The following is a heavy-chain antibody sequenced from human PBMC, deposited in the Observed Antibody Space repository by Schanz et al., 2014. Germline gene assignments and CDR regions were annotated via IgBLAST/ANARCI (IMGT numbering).Heavy chain of an antibody. CDR1: GFNFKAYA. D-gene: IGHD2-2*01. J-gene: IGHJ6*04. CDR3: ARDLSSLIQGDV. CDR2: IEFSGGTT. V-gene: IGHV3-23*01. Sequence: EAQLLESGGGLVQPGGSLRLSCAASGFNFKAYAMSWVRQAPGKGLEWVSGIEFSGGTTYYADSVKGRFTISRDNAKNLLYLQMNGLRAEDTAVYFCARDLSSLIQGDVWGKGTTXTVSS.